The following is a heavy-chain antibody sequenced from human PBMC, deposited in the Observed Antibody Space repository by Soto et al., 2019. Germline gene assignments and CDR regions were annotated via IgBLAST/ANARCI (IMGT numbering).Heavy chain of an antibody. CDR1: GDSVSSNSAA. CDR3: ARVKTEIDSSSWDEDWFDP. CDR2: TYYRSKWYN. D-gene: IGHD6-13*01. Sequence: SQTLSLTCAISGDSVSSNSAAWNWIRQSPSRGLEWLGRTYYRSKWYNDYAVSVKSRITINPDTSKNQFSLQLNSVTPEDTAVYYCARVKTEIDSSSWDEDWFDPWGQGTLVTVSS. J-gene: IGHJ5*02. V-gene: IGHV6-1*01.